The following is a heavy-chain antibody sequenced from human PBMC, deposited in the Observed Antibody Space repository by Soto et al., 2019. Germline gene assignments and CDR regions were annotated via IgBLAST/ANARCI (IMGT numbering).Heavy chain of an antibody. CDR3: ARVPPTPVYDCGESYSSGMDV. J-gene: IGHJ6*02. CDR1: GGTFSSYA. V-gene: IGHV1-69*01. CDR2: IIPIFGTA. Sequence: QVQLVQSGAEVKKPGSSVKVSCKASGGTFSSYAISWVRQAPGQGLEWMGGIIPIFGTANYAQKFQGSVMIIADESTSTAYMELSSLRSEDTAVYYCARVPPTPVYDCGESYSSGMDVWVQGTTVTVSS. D-gene: IGHD4-17*01.